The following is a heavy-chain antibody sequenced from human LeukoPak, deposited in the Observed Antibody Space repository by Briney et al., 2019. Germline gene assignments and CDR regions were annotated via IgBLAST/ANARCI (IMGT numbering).Heavy chain of an antibody. CDR2: INPNSGGT. J-gene: IGHJ4*02. V-gene: IGHV1-2*02. Sequence: ASVKVSCKASGYSFTGYYMHWVRQAPGQGLEWMGWINPNSGGTNYAQKFQGRVTMTRDTSISTAYMEGSSLRSDDTAVYYCARDPTLRYCSNTNCYLLGDYWGQGTLVIVSS. CDR3: ARDPTLRYCSNTNCYLLGDY. CDR1: GYSFTGYY. D-gene: IGHD2-2*01.